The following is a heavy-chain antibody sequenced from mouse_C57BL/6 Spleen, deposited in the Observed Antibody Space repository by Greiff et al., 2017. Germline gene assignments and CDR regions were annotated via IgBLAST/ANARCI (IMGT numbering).Heavy chain of an antibody. J-gene: IGHJ1*03. V-gene: IGHV10-1*01. CDR3: VRDYDYFYWYFDV. CDR2: IRSKSNNYAT. D-gene: IGHD2-4*01. Sequence: EVKVVESGGGLVQPKGSLKLSCAASGFSFNTYAMNWVRQAPGKGLEWVARIRSKSNNYATYYADSVKDRFTISRDDSESMLYLQMNNLKTEDTAMYYCVRDYDYFYWYFDVWGTGTTVTVSS. CDR1: GFSFNTYA.